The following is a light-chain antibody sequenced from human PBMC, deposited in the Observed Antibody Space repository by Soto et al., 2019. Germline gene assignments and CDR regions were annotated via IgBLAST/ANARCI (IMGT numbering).Light chain of an antibody. CDR2: AVT. Sequence: QSVLTQPASVSGSPGQSITISCTGTSSDVGGYNYVSWYQQHPGKAPKLMIYAVTDRPSGVSSRFSGSKSGNTASLTVSGLQTEDEADYYCNSYASSYSFVFGTGTKVTVL. CDR1: SSDVGGYNY. CDR3: NSYASSYSFV. J-gene: IGLJ1*01. V-gene: IGLV2-14*01.